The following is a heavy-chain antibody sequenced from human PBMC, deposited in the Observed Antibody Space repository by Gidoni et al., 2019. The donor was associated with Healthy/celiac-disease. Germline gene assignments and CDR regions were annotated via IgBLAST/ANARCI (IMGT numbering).Heavy chain of an antibody. V-gene: IGHV3-30*18. CDR1: GFTFRSFC. J-gene: IGHJ4*02. CDR3: AKATYYDILTGEQNFDY. CDR2: ISYDGSNK. D-gene: IGHD3-9*01. Sequence: LRRSCASSGFTFRSFCMPWVRQAPGKGLEWVAVISYDGSNKYYADSVKGRFTISRDNSKNTLYLQMNSLRAEDTAVYYCAKATYYDILTGEQNFDYWGQGTLVTVSS.